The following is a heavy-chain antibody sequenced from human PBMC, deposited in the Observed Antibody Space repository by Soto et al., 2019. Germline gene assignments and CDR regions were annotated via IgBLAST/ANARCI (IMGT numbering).Heavy chain of an antibody. D-gene: IGHD3-16*01. J-gene: IGHJ6*02. Sequence: QVQLVQSGAEVKKPGASVKVSCKASGYTFTSYDINWVRQATGQGLEWMGWMNPNSGNTGYAQKFQGRVTMTRNTSISTADMELSSLRSEDTAVYCRARAGGNPKRGAGYYYGMAVWGQGATVTVSS. CDR3: ARAGGNPKRGAGYYYGMAV. CDR2: MNPNSGNT. CDR1: GYTFTSYD. V-gene: IGHV1-8*01.